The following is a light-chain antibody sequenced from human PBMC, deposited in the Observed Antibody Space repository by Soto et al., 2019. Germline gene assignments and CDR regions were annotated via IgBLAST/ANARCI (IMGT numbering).Light chain of an antibody. J-gene: IGLJ2*01. V-gene: IGLV2-11*01. CDR1: SSDVGGYDF. Sequence: QSALTQPRSVSGSPGQSVTISCTGTSSDVGGYDFVSWYQHHPGKAPKVMIFGVNKRASGIPDRFSGSKSGNTASLTISGLQAEDEADYFCSYVGGSTLLFGGGTKLTVL. CDR3: CSYVGGSTLL. CDR2: GVN.